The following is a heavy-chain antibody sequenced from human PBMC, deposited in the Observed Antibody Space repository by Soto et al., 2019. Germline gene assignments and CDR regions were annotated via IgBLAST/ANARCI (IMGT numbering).Heavy chain of an antibody. Sequence: SETLSLTCAVYGGSFTGYYWSWIRQPPGKGLEWIGEIIHGGKTNYNPSLKSRVTISLDTSKNKFSLKMSSVTAAETAVYQCARVFCSSTSCHSYFDYWGQG. J-gene: IGHJ4*02. CDR3: ARVFCSSTSCHSYFDY. CDR2: IIHGGKT. CDR1: GGSFTGYY. V-gene: IGHV4-34*12. D-gene: IGHD2-2*01.